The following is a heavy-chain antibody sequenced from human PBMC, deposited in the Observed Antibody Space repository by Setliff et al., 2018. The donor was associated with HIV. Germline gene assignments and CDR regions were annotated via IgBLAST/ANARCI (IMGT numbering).Heavy chain of an antibody. CDR1: GFTFSSYG. Sequence: LRLSCAASGFTFSSYGMHWVRQAPGKGLEWVAVIWYDGSNKYYADSVKGRFTISRDNSKNTLYLQMNSLRAEDTAVYYCARSGGLEMATMGYFDYWGQGTLVTVSS. CDR2: IWYDGSNK. J-gene: IGHJ4*02. CDR3: ARSGGLEMATMGYFDY. D-gene: IGHD5-12*01. V-gene: IGHV3-33*01.